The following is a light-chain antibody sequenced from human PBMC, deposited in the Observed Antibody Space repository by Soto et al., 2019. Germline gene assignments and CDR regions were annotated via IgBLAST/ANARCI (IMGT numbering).Light chain of an antibody. CDR1: SSDVGGYNY. CDR2: AVN. J-gene: IGLJ3*02. Sequence: QSALTQPRSVSGSPGQSVTISCTGTSSDVGGYNYVSWYQQHPGKAPKLLIYAVNMRPSGVPDRFSGSKSGNTASLTISGLQAEDEADDSCCSYAGSYTWVFGGGTKLTVL. V-gene: IGLV2-11*01. CDR3: CSYAGSYTWV.